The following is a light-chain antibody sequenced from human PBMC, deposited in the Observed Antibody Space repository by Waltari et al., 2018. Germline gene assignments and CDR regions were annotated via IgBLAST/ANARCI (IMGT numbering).Light chain of an antibody. CDR1: QGIGNN. CDR2: RAS. V-gene: IGKV1-39*01. CDR3: QQGYSYPLT. Sequence: DIQMTQSPSSLSASIGDTVTITCQASQGIGNNLNWYQQKPGKAPKLLIYRASSLQSGIPFRFSGSGSGTDFTLSISSLQPEDFATFYCQQGYSYPLTFGGGTKVEIK. J-gene: IGKJ4*01.